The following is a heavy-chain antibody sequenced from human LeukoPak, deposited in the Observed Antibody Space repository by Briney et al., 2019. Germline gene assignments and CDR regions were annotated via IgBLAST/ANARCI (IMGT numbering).Heavy chain of an antibody. J-gene: IGHJ4*02. Sequence: SETLSLTCAVSGGSISSYYWSWIRQPPGKGLEWIGYIYYSGSTNYNPSLKSRVTISVDTSKNQFSLKLSSVTAADTAVYYCARQYYDSSGYYYGVFDYWGQETLVTVSS. CDR2: IYYSGST. V-gene: IGHV4-59*08. CDR1: GGSISSYY. CDR3: ARQYYDSSGYYYGVFDY. D-gene: IGHD3-22*01.